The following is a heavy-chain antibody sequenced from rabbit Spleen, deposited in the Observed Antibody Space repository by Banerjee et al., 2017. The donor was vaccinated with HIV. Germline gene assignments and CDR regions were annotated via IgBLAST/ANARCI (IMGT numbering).Heavy chain of an antibody. J-gene: IGHJ6*01. CDR2: IYAGSYGTT. CDR1: GFSFSSNDY. CDR3: ARDAGTSFSSYGMDL. D-gene: IGHD8-1*01. V-gene: IGHV1S40*01. Sequence: QSLEESGGDLVKPGASLTLTCTASGFSFSSNDYMCWVRQPPGKGLEWIVCIYAGSYGTTYYASWAKGRFTISKTSSTTVTLQVTSLTAADTATYFCARDAGTSFSSYGMDLWGPGTLVTVS.